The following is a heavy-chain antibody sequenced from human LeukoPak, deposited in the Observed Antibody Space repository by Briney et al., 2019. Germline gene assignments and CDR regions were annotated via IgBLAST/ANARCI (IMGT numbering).Heavy chain of an antibody. CDR2: ISAYNGNT. CDR3: ARASGSYCSSTSCNDAFDI. V-gene: IGHV1-18*01. CDR1: DYTFSNYG. Sequence: ASVKVSCKASDYTFSNYGITWVRQAPGQGLAWVGWISAYNGNTNYEQKLQGRATMTTDTSTSTAYLELKSLRSDDTAVYYCARASGSYCSSTSCNDAFDIWGQGTMVTVS. J-gene: IGHJ3*02. D-gene: IGHD2-2*01.